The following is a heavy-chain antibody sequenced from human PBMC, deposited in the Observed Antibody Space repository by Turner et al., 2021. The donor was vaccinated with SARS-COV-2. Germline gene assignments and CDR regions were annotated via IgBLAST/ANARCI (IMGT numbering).Heavy chain of an antibody. V-gene: IGHV1-46*01. CDR1: GYTFTSYY. J-gene: IGHJ3*02. CDR2: INPSGDST. CDR3: ARDDLGGSDAFDI. Sequence: QVQLVQSGAAVKKPGATVKVSCKASGYTFTSYYMHWVRQAPGQGLEWMGIINPSGDSTSYAQKFQGRVTMTRDTSTSTVYMELSSLRSEDTAVYYCARDDLGGSDAFDIWGQGTMVTVSS. D-gene: IGHD3-10*01.